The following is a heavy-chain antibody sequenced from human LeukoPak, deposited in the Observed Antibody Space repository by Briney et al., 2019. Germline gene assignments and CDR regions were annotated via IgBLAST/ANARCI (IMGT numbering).Heavy chain of an antibody. Sequence: LAGGSLRLSCAGSGFTFSSYGMHWVRQAPGKGLEWVAFIRYDGSNKYYADSVKGRFTISRDNSKNTLYLQMNSLRAEDTAVYYCAKDFSVYYYDSRVLDYWGQGTLVTISS. J-gene: IGHJ4*02. CDR3: AKDFSVYYYDSRVLDY. CDR1: GFTFSSYG. CDR2: IRYDGSNK. V-gene: IGHV3-30*02. D-gene: IGHD3-22*01.